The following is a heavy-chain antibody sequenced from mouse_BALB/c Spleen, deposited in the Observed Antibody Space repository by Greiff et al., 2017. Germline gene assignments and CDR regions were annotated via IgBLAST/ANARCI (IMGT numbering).Heavy chain of an antibody. CDR1: GFTFSNYW. V-gene: IGHV6-6*02. D-gene: IGHD2-1*01. J-gene: IGHJ3*01. CDR2: IRLKSNNYAT. Sequence: EVKVEESGGGLVQPGGSMKLSCVASGFTFSNYWMNWVRQSPEKGLEWVAEIRLKSNNYATHYAESVKGRFTISRDDSKSSVYLQMNNLRAEDTGIYYCTRNYGNYEWFAYWGQGTLVTVSA. CDR3: TRNYGNYEWFAY.